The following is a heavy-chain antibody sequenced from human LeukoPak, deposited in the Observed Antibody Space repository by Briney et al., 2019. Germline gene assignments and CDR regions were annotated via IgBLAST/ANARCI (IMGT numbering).Heavy chain of an antibody. J-gene: IGHJ4*02. CDR1: GGSFSGYY. V-gene: IGHV4-34*01. CDR3: ARGGLANYFDY. Sequence: ASETLSLTCVVYGGSFSGYYWSWIRQPPGKGREWIGEINHSGTTNYNPSLKSRVTISVDTSKHQFSLKLTSVTAADTAVYYCARGGLANYFDYWGQGTLVPVSS. D-gene: IGHD3/OR15-3a*01. CDR2: INHSGTT.